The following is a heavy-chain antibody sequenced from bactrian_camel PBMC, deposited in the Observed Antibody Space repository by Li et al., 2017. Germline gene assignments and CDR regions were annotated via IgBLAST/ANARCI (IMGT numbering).Heavy chain of an antibody. J-gene: IGHJ4*01. D-gene: IGHD5*01. V-gene: IGHV3S1*01. CDR2: INSRTDDTT. Sequence: HVQLVESGGGLVQPGGSLRLSCAVSGFTFSNNWMHWVRQAPGKGLEWVSGINSRTDDTTVYAESVKGRFTISRDNTKNTLYLQMNSLKTEDTAVYYCAAGLLADHGLGLGTQVTVS. CDR1: GFTFSNNW.